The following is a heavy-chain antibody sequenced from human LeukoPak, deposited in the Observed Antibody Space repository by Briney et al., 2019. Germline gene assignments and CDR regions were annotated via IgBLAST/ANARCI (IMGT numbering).Heavy chain of an antibody. V-gene: IGHV3-48*04. CDR1: GFTFSSYS. D-gene: IGHD1-14*01. Sequence: GGSLRLSCAASGFTFSSYSMNWVRQAPGKGLEWVSYISSSSSTIYYADSVKGRFTISRDNAKNSLYLQMNSLRAEDTAVYYCARLRYLDYWGQGTLITVSS. CDR3: ARLRYLDY. CDR2: ISSSSSTI. J-gene: IGHJ4*02.